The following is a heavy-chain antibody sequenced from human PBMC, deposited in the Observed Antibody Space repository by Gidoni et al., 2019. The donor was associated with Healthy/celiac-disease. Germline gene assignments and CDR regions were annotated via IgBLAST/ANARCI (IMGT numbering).Heavy chain of an antibody. CDR2: IFSNDEK. D-gene: IGHD1-26*01. CDR1: GFPLSNARMG. V-gene: IGHV2-26*01. J-gene: IGHJ4*02. Sequence: QVTLKESGPVLVKPTETLPLTCTVSGFPLSNARMGVSWIRQPTGKALEWLAHIFSNDEKSYSTSPKSRLTISKDTSKSQVVLTMTNMDPVDTATYYCARMVGATRDFDYWGQGTLVTVSS. CDR3: ARMVGATRDFDY.